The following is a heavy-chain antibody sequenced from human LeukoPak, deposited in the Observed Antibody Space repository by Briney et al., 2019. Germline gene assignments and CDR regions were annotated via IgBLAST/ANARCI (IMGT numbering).Heavy chain of an antibody. V-gene: IGHV3-23*01. D-gene: IGHD6-13*01. J-gene: IGHJ6*03. CDR1: GFTFSSFA. CDR3: AKLPGAAADNYYYYYMDV. Sequence: GGSLRLSCAAYGFTFSSFAMTWVRQAPGKGLDWVSTISGSSGSTYYADSVKGRFTISRDNSKNTLYLQMNSLRAEDTAIYYCAKLPGAAADNYYYYYMDVWGQGTTVTVSS. CDR2: ISGSSGST.